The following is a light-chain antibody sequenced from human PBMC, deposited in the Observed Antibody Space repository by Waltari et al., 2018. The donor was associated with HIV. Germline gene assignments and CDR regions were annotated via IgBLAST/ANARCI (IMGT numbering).Light chain of an antibody. CDR3: SSYTTSSTWV. Sequence: QSALTQPPSVSGSLGQSVTISCTGTSSDIGAYNRVSWYQQSPGTAPKIRIYEVTHRPSGVPVRFSGSKSGNTASLTISGLQADDEADYYCSSYTTSSTWVFGGGTKLTVL. J-gene: IGLJ3*02. V-gene: IGLV2-18*02. CDR2: EVT. CDR1: SSDIGAYNR.